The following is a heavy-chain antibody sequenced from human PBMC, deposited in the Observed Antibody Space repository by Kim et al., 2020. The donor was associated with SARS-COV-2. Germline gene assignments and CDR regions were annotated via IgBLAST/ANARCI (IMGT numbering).Heavy chain of an antibody. J-gene: IGHJ4*02. CDR3: ARSEHFWSGHYLHY. CDR1: GYTFTDYY. CDR2: INPYSGDT. V-gene: IGHV1-2*02. Sequence: ASVKVSCKASGYTFTDYYIHWVRQAPGQGLEWIGWINPYSGDTNDAQKFQGRVTMTLDTSISPPYVELSSLRSDDTALYYCARSEHFWSGHYLHYWGQGTLIPVSS. D-gene: IGHD3-3*01.